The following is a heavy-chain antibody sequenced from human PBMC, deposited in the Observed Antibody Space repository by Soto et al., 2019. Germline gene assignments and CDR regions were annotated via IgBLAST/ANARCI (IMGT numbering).Heavy chain of an antibody. Sequence: SETLSLTCAVYGGSFSGYSWTWIRQPPGTGLEWIGEINHSGSTNYNPSLKSRVTISVDTSKNQFSLKLTSVTAADTAVYYCAREKITGLFAYWGKGPLAT. CDR1: GGSFSGYS. V-gene: IGHV4-34*01. CDR2: INHSGST. D-gene: IGHD2-8*02. J-gene: IGHJ4*02. CDR3: AREKITGLFAY.